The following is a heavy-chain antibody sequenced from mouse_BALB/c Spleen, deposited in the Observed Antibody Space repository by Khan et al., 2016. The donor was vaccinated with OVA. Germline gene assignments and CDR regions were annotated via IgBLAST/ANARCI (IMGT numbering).Heavy chain of an antibody. CDR2: ISSGRSTI. CDR3: ARSGGNFHWHFDV. J-gene: IGHJ1*01. V-gene: IGHV5-17*02. CDR1: GFTFSSFG. D-gene: IGHD2-1*01. Sequence: EVELVESGGGLVQPGGSRKLSCAASGFTFSSFGMHWVRQAPEKGLEWVAYISSGRSTIYYVDSVEGRFTISRDNHKNTLFLQMTSLRCEGTSMYYCARSGGNFHWHFDVWGAGTSVTVSS.